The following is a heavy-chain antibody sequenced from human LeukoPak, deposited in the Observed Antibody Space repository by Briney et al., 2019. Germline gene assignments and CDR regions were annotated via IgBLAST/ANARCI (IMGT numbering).Heavy chain of an antibody. Sequence: SETLSLTCTVSGGSISSYYWSWIRQPPGRGLEWIGYTFYTGSTNYNPSLKSRVTISVDTSKNQFSLKVTSVTAADTAVYYCARYGGNSGEYFQHWGQGTLVTVSS. CDR3: ARYGGNSGEYFQH. CDR1: GGSISSYY. V-gene: IGHV4-59*08. J-gene: IGHJ1*01. CDR2: TFYTGST. D-gene: IGHD4-23*01.